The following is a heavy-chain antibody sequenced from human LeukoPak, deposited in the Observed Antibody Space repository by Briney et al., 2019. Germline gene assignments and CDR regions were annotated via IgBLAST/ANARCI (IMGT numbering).Heavy chain of an antibody. J-gene: IGHJ4*02. D-gene: IGHD6-19*01. CDR3: ASYPRYSSTPPFDY. CDR2: INPNSGDT. V-gene: IGHV1-2*02. CDR1: GYSFTGQD. Sequence: ASVKVSCKASGYSFTGQDMHWVRQAPGHGLKWMGWINPNSGDTNYAQKFQGRVTMTRDTTISTAYMELNRLTSDDTAVYYCASYPRYSSTPPFDYWGQGTPVTVSS.